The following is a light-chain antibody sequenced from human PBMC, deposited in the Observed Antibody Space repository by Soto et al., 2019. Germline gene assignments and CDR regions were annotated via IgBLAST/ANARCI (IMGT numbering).Light chain of an antibody. CDR3: ETWDSNTRV. CDR2: LEGSGSY. CDR1: SGHSSYI. Sequence: QPVVTQSSSASASLGSSVKLTCTLSSGHSSYIIAWHQQQPGKAPRYLLKLEGSGSYNKGSGVPDRFSGSNSGADRYLTISNLQSEDEADYYCETWDSNTRVFGGGTKLTVL. J-gene: IGLJ3*02. V-gene: IGLV4-60*03.